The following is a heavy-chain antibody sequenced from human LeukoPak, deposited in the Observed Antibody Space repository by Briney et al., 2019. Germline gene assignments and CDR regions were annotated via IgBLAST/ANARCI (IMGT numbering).Heavy chain of an antibody. CDR1: DGSFSGYY. Sequence: SETLSLTCAVYDGSFSGYYWSWIRQPPGKGLEWIGEINHSGSTNYNPSLKSRVTISVDTSKNQFSLKLSSVTAADTAVYYCARGVAGDSGSYSTFDYWGQGTLVTVSS. V-gene: IGHV4-34*01. J-gene: IGHJ4*02. CDR3: ARGVAGDSGSYSTFDY. D-gene: IGHD1-26*01. CDR2: INHSGST.